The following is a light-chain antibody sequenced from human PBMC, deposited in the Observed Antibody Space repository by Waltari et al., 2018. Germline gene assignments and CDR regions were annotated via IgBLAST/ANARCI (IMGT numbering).Light chain of an antibody. J-gene: IGKJ4*01. CDR3: QQANSFPPS. Sequence: CRAIKDSNGWLACDPQEPVEAPKFRIYAAANLQSGVPSRCSGTGSGTDVTLTISRLQPEDFATYYCQQANSFPPSVGGGTKLEIK. CDR2: AAA. V-gene: IGKV1-12*01. CDR1: KDSNGW.